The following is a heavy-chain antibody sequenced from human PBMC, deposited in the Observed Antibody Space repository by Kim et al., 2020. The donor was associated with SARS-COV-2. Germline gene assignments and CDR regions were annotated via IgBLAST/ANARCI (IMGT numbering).Heavy chain of an antibody. CDR3: AKDFTPSMIVVVSNWFDP. V-gene: IGHV3-23*01. Sequence: GGSLRLSCAASGFTFSSYAMSWVRQAPGKGLEWVSAISGSGGSTYYADSVKGRFTISRDNSKNTLYLQMNSLRAEDTAVYYCAKDFTPSMIVVVSNWFDPWGQGTLVTVSS. D-gene: IGHD3-22*01. J-gene: IGHJ5*02. CDR1: GFTFSSYA. CDR2: ISGSGGST.